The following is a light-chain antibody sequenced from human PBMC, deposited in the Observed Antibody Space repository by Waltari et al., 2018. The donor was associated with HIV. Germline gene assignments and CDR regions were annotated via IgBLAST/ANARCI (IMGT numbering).Light chain of an antibody. CDR1: SGDIGNYDY. J-gene: IGLJ2*01. V-gene: IGLV2-8*01. CDR3: ASYAGHDRFVL. CDR2: EVS. Sequence: QPALIQPPSASGSPGQSVTISCTGTSGDIGNYDYVSWYQQYPGKAPQIILYEVSQRSSGVPDRFSGSKSGNTASLTVSGLQAEDEADYYCASYAGHDRFVLLGGGTKVTVL.